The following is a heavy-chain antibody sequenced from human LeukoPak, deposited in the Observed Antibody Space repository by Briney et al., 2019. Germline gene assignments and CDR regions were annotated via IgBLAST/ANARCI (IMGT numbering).Heavy chain of an antibody. CDR1: GGSISSYY. CDR2: IYYSGST. D-gene: IGHD6-6*01. V-gene: IGHV4-59*08. J-gene: IGHJ4*02. CDR3: ARHGRYSSSSSLDY. Sequence: SETLSLTCTVSGGSISSYYWSWIRQPPGKGLEWIGYIYYSGSTNYNPSLKSRVTISVDTSKNQFSLKLSSATAADTAVYYCARHGRYSSSSSLDYWGQGTLVTVSS.